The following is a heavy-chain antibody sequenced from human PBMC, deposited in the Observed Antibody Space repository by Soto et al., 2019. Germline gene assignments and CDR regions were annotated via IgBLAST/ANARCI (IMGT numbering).Heavy chain of an antibody. CDR1: GGSISSGDYY. V-gene: IGHV4-30-4*01. CDR3: ARGHLQYTYNWFDP. D-gene: IGHD4-4*01. CDR2: IYYSGST. J-gene: IGHJ5*02. Sequence: QVQLQESGPGLVKPSQTLSLTCTVSGGSISSGDYYWSWIRQPPGKGLEWIGYIYYSGSTYYNPSLKRRVTTSVDTSKNQFALKLSSVTAADTAVYYCARGHLQYTYNWFDPWGQGTLVTVSS.